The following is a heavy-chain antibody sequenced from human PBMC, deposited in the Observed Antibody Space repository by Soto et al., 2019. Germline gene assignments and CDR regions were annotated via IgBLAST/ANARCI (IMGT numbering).Heavy chain of an antibody. D-gene: IGHD2-2*01. CDR1: GFTFSSYA. CDR3: AKQAIVVVPAATCEIDY. Sequence: VQLLESGGGLVQPGGSLRLSCAASGFTFSSYAMSWVRQAPGKGLEWVSAISGSGGSTYYADSVKGRFTISRDNSKNTLYLQMNSLRAEDTAVYYCAKQAIVVVPAATCEIDYWGQGTLVTVSS. CDR2: ISGSGGST. J-gene: IGHJ4*02. V-gene: IGHV3-23*01.